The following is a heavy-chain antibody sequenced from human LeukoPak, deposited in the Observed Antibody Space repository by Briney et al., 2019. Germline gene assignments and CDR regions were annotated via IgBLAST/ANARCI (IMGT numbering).Heavy chain of an antibody. J-gene: IGHJ4*02. V-gene: IGHV4-59*01. CDR1: GGSFSGSY. CDR2: ISYSGTT. Sequence: PSETLSLTCGVYGGSFSGSYWSWIRQPPGKGLEWIGYISYSGTTNYNPSLESRVTISVDTSNNQFSLKLSSVTAADTAVYYCTRDPSSWNGYFDHWGQGTRVTVSS. CDR3: TRDPSSWNGYFDH. D-gene: IGHD6-13*01.